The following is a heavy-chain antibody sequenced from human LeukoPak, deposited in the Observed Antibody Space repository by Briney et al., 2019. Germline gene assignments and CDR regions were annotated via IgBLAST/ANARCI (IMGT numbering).Heavy chain of an antibody. D-gene: IGHD3-22*01. CDR2: INPSGGST. CDR1: GYTFTSYY. V-gene: IGHV1-46*01. CDR3: ARSYYYDSSYNWFDP. J-gene: IGHJ5*02. Sequence: ASVKVSCKASGYTFTSYYMHWVRQAPGQGLEWMGIINPSGGSTSYAQKFQGRVTMTRDMSTSTVYMELSSLRSEDTAVYYCARSYYYDSSYNWFDPWGQGTLVTVSS.